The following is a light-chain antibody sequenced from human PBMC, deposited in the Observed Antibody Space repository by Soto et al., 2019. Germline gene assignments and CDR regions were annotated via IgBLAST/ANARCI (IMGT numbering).Light chain of an antibody. Sequence: QSVLTQPPSASETPGQRVSISCSGSGSNIGSNTVHWYQQLPGTAPKPLMYNNNQRPSGVPDRFSGSKSGTSASLAISGLQSEDETDYYCAALDDSLSGYVFGTGTKVTVL. CDR1: GSNIGSNT. CDR3: AALDDSLSGYV. J-gene: IGLJ1*01. V-gene: IGLV1-44*01. CDR2: NNN.